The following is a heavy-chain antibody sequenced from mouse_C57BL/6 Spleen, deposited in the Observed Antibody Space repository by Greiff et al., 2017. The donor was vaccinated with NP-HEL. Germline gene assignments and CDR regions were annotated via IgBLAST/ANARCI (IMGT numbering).Heavy chain of an antibody. D-gene: IGHD2-4*01. V-gene: IGHV1-50*01. CDR2: IDPSDSYT. CDR1: GYTFTSYW. CDR3: ARPFDYDKGRWAY. J-gene: IGHJ3*01. Sequence: VQLQQPGAELVKPGASVKLSCKASGYTFTSYWMQWVKQRPGQGLEWIGEIDPSDSYTNYNQKFKGKATLTVDTSSSTAYMQLSSLTSEDSAVYYCARPFDYDKGRWAYWGQGTLVTVSA.